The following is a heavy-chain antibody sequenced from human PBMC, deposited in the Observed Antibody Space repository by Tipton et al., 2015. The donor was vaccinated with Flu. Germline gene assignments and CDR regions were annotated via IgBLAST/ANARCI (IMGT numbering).Heavy chain of an antibody. CDR1: GGSFSGYY. V-gene: IGHV4-34*01. CDR3: ATSGYDFDY. Sequence: TLSLTCAVYGGSFSGYYWSWIRQPPGKGLEWIGEINHSGSTNYNPSLKSRVTISVDTSKNQFSLKLSSVTAADTAVYYCATSGYDFDYWGQGTLVTVSS. D-gene: IGHD5-12*01. CDR2: INHSGST. J-gene: IGHJ4*02.